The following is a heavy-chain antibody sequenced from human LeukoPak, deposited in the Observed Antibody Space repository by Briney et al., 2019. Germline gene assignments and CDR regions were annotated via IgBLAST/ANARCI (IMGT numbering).Heavy chain of an antibody. Sequence: GASAKVSCKASGYTFTSYDINWARQATGQGLEWMGWMNPNSGNTGYAQKFQGRVTMTRNTSISTAYMELSSLRSEDTAVYYCARGRKGKQQLVPDYWGQGTLVTVSS. J-gene: IGHJ4*02. V-gene: IGHV1-8*01. CDR1: GYTFTSYD. CDR3: ARGRKGKQQLVPDY. D-gene: IGHD6-13*01. CDR2: MNPNSGNT.